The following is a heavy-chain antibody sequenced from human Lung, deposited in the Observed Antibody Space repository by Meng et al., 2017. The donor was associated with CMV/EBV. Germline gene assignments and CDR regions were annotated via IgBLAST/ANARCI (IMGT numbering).Heavy chain of an antibody. CDR1: GFIFSSYS. J-gene: IGHJ6*02. Sequence: SCAASGFIFSSYSMNWVRQAPGKGLEWVSSITSSSGYKYYADSVMGRFTIARDNAKNSLFLQMNSLRAEDTAVYYCVRDFHCSSNGRDWDYYYSYGMDVXGQGXTVTVSS. V-gene: IGHV3-21*01. CDR2: ITSSSGYK. D-gene: IGHD2-2*01. CDR3: VRDFHCSSNGRDWDYYYSYGMDV.